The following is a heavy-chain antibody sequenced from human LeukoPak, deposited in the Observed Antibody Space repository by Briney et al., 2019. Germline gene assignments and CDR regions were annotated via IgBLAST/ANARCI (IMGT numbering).Heavy chain of an antibody. CDR3: ARSGIAVAIFDY. D-gene: IGHD6-19*01. CDR2: IIPILGIA. CDR1: GGTFSSYA. Sequence: SVKVSCKASGGTFSSYAISWVRQAPGQVLEWMGRIIPILGIANYAQKFQGRVTITADKSTSTAYMELSSLRSEDTAVYYCARSGIAVAIFDYWGQGTLVTVSS. J-gene: IGHJ4*02. V-gene: IGHV1-69*04.